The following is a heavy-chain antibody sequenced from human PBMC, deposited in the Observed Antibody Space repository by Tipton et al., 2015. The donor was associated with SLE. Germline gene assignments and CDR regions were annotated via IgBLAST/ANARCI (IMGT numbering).Heavy chain of an antibody. V-gene: IGHV4-39*07. CDR1: GGSISSSSYY. Sequence: TLSLTCTVSGGSISSSSYYWGWIRQPPGKGLEWIGSIYHSESTYYNPSLKSRVTISVDTSKNQFSLKLTSVTAADTAVYYCARETGDDAFDIWGQGTMVTVSS. CDR3: ARETGDDAFDI. D-gene: IGHD7-27*01. CDR2: IYHSEST. J-gene: IGHJ3*02.